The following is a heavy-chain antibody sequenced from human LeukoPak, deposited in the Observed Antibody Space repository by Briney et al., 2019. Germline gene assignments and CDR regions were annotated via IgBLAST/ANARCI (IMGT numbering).Heavy chain of an antibody. J-gene: IGHJ4*02. CDR1: GFTFSSYW. CDR3: AREAAVGYCSSTSCSTLDY. V-gene: IGHV3-74*01. CDR2: INSDGSST. Sequence: GGALRLSCAASGFTFSSYWMHWVRQAPGKGLLWVSRINSDGSSTSYADSVKGRFTISRDNAKNTRYLQMNSLRAEDTAVYYCAREAAVGYCSSTSCSTLDYWGQGTLVTVSS. D-gene: IGHD2-2*02.